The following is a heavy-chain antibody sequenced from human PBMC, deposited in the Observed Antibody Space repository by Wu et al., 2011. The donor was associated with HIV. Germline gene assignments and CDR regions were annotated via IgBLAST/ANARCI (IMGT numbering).Heavy chain of an antibody. CDR1: GGSFNDYA. CDR2: IIPLFGTS. J-gene: IGHJ4*02. Sequence: QVQLVQSGPEVKKPGSSVKVSCRASGGSFNDYAISWVRQAPGQGLEWLGRIIPLFGTSNYAQKFQDRVTITADESTRTVFMELSSLKSDDTAVYYCAFGGGEILNMYYFNFWGPGNPGQSLL. CDR3: AFGGGEILNMYYFNF. D-gene: IGHD3-3*01. V-gene: IGHV1-69*15.